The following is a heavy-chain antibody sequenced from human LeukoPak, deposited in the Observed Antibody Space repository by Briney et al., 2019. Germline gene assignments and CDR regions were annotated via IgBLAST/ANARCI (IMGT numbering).Heavy chain of an antibody. Sequence: GGSLTVSCAASGFTVSTKYMNWVRQAPGKGLEWVSIIYSGATTYYADSVKGRFTISRDTSKNTLSLQMNSLRAEDTAVYFCARVGDHFHWNLALWGRRSLVSVSS. CDR3: ARVGDHFHWNLAL. D-gene: IGHD3-3*02. CDR1: GFTVSTKY. V-gene: IGHV3-53*01. CDR2: IYSGATT. J-gene: IGHJ2*01.